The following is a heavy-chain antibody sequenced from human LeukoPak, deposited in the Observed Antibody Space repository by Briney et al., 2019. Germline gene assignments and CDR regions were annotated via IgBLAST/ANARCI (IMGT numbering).Heavy chain of an antibody. CDR3: ASSPRLTTSWFLFDS. J-gene: IGHJ5*01. Sequence: PPETLSLTCTVSGGSISSYYWSWIRQPAGKGLEWIGRIYTSGSTNYNPSLKSRVTMSVDTSKNRFSLKLSSVTAADTAVYYCASSPRLTTSWFLFDSWGHGTLVTVSS. D-gene: IGHD2-2*01. CDR1: GGSISSYY. V-gene: IGHV4-4*07. CDR2: IYTSGST.